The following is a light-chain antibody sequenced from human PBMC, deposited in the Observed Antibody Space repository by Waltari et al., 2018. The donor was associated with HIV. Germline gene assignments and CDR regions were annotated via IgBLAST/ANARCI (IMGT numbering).Light chain of an antibody. CDR2: SNK. CDR1: SSHIGSNP. Sequence: QSVLTPPPSASGTPGQRVAISCSGISSHIGSNPVNWYQQLPGTAPKLLIYSNKQRPSGVPDRFSGSKSGTSASLAISGLQSEDEADYYCAAWDDSLNGYLFGTGTKVTVL. J-gene: IGLJ1*01. V-gene: IGLV1-44*01. CDR3: AAWDDSLNGYL.